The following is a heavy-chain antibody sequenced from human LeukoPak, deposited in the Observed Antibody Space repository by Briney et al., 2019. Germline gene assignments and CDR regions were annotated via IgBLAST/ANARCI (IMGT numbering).Heavy chain of an antibody. V-gene: IGHV4-59*01. CDR1: GGSISSYY. Sequence: SETLSLTCTVSGGSISSYYWSWIRQPPGKGLEWIGYIYYSGSTNYNPSLKSRVTISVDTSKKQFSLKLSSVTAADTAVCYCARHNDYGEINAFDIWGQGTMVTVSS. D-gene: IGHD4-17*01. J-gene: IGHJ3*02. CDR3: ARHNDYGEINAFDI. CDR2: IYYSGST.